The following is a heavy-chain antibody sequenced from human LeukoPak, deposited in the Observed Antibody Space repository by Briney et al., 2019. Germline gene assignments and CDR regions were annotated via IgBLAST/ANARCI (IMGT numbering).Heavy chain of an antibody. V-gene: IGHV3-23*01. Sequence: GGSLRLPCATSGFTFSSYAMNWVRQAPEKGLEWVSVVSGSGTTTYYADSVKGRFTISRDNSKNTLYLQMNSLRAEDTAVYYCARGLKASAYWGQGTLVTVSS. J-gene: IGHJ4*02. CDR3: ARGLKASAY. CDR2: VSGSGTTT. D-gene: IGHD2-15*01. CDR1: GFTFSSYA.